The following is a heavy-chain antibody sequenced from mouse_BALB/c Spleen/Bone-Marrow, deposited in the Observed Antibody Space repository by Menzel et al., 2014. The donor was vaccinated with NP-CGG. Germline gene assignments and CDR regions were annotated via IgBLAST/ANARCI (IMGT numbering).Heavy chain of an antibody. CDR1: GFTFSSFG. J-gene: IGHJ4*01. CDR2: ISSGSSTI. Sequence: EVKVVESGGGLVQPGGSRKLSCAASGFTFSSFGMHWVRQAPEKGLEWVAYISSGSSTIYYADTVKGRFTISRDNPKNTLFLQMTSLRSEDTAMYYCAGRRGAYGNIRRGYAMDYWGQGTSVTVSS. CDR3: AGRRGAYGNIRRGYAMDY. V-gene: IGHV5-17*02. D-gene: IGHD2-1*01.